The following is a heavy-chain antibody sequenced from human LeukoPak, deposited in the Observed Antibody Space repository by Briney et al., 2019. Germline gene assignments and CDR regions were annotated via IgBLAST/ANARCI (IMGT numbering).Heavy chain of an antibody. CDR3: AKDKYYGTGTYRELDY. CDR2: ITGDGGGT. J-gene: IGHJ4*02. Sequence: GGSLRLSCAASGFTFDDYAMHWVRHVPGKGLQWVSLITGDGGGTFYADSVKGRFTISRDNSKNSLYLQMNSLKTEDTALYYCAKDKYYGTGTYRELDYWGQGTLVTVSS. CDR1: GFTFDDYA. D-gene: IGHD3-10*01. V-gene: IGHV3-43*02.